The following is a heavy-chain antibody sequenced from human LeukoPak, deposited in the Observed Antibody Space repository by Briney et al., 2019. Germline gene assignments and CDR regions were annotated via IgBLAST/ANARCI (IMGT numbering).Heavy chain of an antibody. V-gene: IGHV1-69*04. CDR3: ARATPGIASGWGAFDI. D-gene: IGHD6-13*01. Sequence: ASVKVSCKASGGTFSSYAISWVRQAPGQGLEWMGRIIPILGIANYAQKFQGRVTITADKSTSTAYMELSSLRSEDTAVYYCARATPGIASGWGAFDIWGKGTMVTVSS. J-gene: IGHJ3*02. CDR1: GGTFSSYA. CDR2: IIPILGIA.